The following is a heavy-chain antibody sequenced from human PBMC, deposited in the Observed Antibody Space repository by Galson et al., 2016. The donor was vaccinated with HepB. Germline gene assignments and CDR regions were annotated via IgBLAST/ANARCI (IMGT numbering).Heavy chain of an antibody. CDR1: GFSLNTNGMC. V-gene: IGHV2-70*01. D-gene: IGHD2-2*01. Sequence: PALVKPTQTLTLTCTFSGFSLNTNGMCLGWFRQPPGKALEWLALIDWDDDKYYNTSLKTRLTLSKDTSKNQLVLTMTNVDPVDTATYYCARSASNAGYSASWFEFWYFDLWGRGTLVTVSS. J-gene: IGHJ2*01. CDR3: ARSASNAGYSASWFEFWYFDL. CDR2: IDWDDDK.